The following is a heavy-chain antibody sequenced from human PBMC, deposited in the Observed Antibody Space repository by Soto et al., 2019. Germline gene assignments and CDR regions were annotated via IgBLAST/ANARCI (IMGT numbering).Heavy chain of an antibody. D-gene: IGHD3-3*01. CDR3: ARVSGAITIFGVVTPDAFDI. Sequence: ASVKVSCKASGYTFTSYGISWVRQAPGQGLEWMGWISAYNGNTNYAQKLQGRVTMTTYTSTSTAYMELRSLRSDDTAVYSCARVSGAITIFGVVTPDAFDIWGQGTMVTVSS. J-gene: IGHJ3*02. CDR2: ISAYNGNT. CDR1: GYTFTSYG. V-gene: IGHV1-18*01.